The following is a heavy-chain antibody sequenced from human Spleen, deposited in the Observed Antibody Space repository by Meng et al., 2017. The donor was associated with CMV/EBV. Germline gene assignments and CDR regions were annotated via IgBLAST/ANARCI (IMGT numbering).Heavy chain of an antibody. Sequence: GGSLRLSCAASGFTFSGYTMNWVRQAPGKGLEWVSSISSSADYIYYSDSVKGRFTISRDNVKNSLSLQMNSLGAEDTAVYYCARSRVLRFLEWLPHDYWGQGTLVTVSS. CDR1: GFTFSGYT. CDR3: ARSRVLRFLEWLPHDY. J-gene: IGHJ4*02. CDR2: ISSSADYI. V-gene: IGHV3-21*01. D-gene: IGHD3-3*01.